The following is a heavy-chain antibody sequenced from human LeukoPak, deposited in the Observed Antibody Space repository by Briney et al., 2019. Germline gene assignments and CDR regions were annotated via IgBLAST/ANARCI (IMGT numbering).Heavy chain of an antibody. CDR2: IWYDGSNK. CDR1: GFAFSAYG. J-gene: IGHJ4*02. D-gene: IGHD4-17*01. Sequence: GGSLRLSCAASGFAFSAYGMHWVRQAPGKGLEWVAAIWYDGSNKFYADSVEGRFTISRDNSKNTLYLQMNSLRAEDTAVYYCARSLNGDPPDFDYWGQGTLVTVSS. V-gene: IGHV3-33*01. CDR3: ARSLNGDPPDFDY.